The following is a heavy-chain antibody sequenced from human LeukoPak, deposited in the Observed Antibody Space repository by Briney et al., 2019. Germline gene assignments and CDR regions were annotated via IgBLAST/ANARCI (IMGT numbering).Heavy chain of an antibody. CDR2: INTDGSST. J-gene: IGHJ4*02. V-gene: IGHV3-74*01. Sequence: PGGSLRLSCAASGFTFSSYWMHWVRQAPGKGLVWVSRINTDGSSTSYADSVKGRFTISRDNAKNTLYLQMNSLRAEDTAVYYCVRDGVATAFDYWGQGTLVTVSS. D-gene: IGHD5-12*01. CDR3: VRDGVATAFDY. CDR1: GFTFSSYW.